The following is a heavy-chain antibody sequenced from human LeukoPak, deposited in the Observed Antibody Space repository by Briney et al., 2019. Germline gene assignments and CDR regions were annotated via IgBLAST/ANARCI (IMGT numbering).Heavy chain of an antibody. CDR1: GGTFSSYS. J-gene: IGHJ4*02. CDR3: ARGVYFDY. Sequence: ASVKVSCKASGGTFSSYSITWVRQAPGQGLEWMGGIMPLFNTANYAQQFQGRVTITTDESTSTAYMELSSLRSEDTAVYYCARGVYFDYWGQGTLVTVSS. CDR2: IMPLFNTA. V-gene: IGHV1-69*05.